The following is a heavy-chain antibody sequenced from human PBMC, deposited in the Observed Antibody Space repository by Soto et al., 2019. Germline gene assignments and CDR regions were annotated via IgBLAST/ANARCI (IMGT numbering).Heavy chain of an antibody. CDR3: ARGGEDGGNPDGWFDP. V-gene: IGHV1-69*01. J-gene: IGHJ5*02. CDR1: GGTFSSYG. CDR2: IIPIFGTA. D-gene: IGHD2-15*01. Sequence: QVQLVQSGAEVKKPGSSVKVSCKASGGTFSSYGISWVRQAPGQGLEWMGGIIPIFGTANYAQKFQGRVTITADESPRTAYVELSSLRSGDTAVYHCARGGEDGGNPDGWFDPWGQGTLVTVSS.